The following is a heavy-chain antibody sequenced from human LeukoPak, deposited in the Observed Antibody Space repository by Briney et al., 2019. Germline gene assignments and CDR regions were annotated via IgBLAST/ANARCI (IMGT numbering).Heavy chain of an antibody. CDR3: AIGLPAFDI. D-gene: IGHD3-10*01. CDR1: GFTFSSYS. Sequence: PGRSLRLSCAASGFTFSSYSMNWVRQAPGKGLEWVSYISSVSSIIYYADSVKGRFTISRDNAKNSLYLQMNSLRAEDTAVYYCAIGLPAFDIWGQGTMVTVSS. CDR2: ISSVSSII. V-gene: IGHV3-48*04. J-gene: IGHJ3*02.